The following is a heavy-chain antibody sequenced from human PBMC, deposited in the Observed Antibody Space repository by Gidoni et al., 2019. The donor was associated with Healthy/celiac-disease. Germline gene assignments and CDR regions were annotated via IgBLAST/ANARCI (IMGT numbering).Heavy chain of an antibody. Sequence: QVQLQQWCAGLLKPSATLSLACAVSGGSFSGYYWSWIRQPPGKGLEWIGEINHSGSTNYNPSLKSRVTISVDTSKNQFSLKLSSVTAADTAVYYCARGRSVVVAARRFDYWGQGTLVTVSS. D-gene: IGHD2-15*01. CDR3: ARGRSVVVAARRFDY. V-gene: IGHV4-34*01. J-gene: IGHJ4*02. CDR2: INHSGST. CDR1: GGSFSGYY.